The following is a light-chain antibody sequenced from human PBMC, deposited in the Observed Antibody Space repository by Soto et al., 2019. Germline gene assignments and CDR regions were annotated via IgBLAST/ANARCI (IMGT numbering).Light chain of an antibody. CDR3: QQYNNCSTYT. CDR1: QSVSSS. V-gene: IGKV3-15*01. J-gene: IGKJ2*01. Sequence: EIVITQSPATLSLSPGERATLSCRASQSVSSSFAWYQQKAPHAPTLLIYGAAARANSIPRRFSGSGSGTEVTPPTISLQSGDFAVYDCQQYNNCSTYTFGQGTKVDIK. CDR2: GAA.